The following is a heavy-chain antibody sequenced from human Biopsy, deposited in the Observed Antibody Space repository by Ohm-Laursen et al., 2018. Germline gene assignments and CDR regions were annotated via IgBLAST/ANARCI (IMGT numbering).Heavy chain of an antibody. J-gene: IGHJ1*01. CDR2: NIPILGTG. CDR3: ATKLTGYFHH. D-gene: IGHD3-9*01. Sequence: SVKVSCNAPGGTFSKYGVNWVRQAPGQGLEWLGGNIPILGTGNYAPMFHGRVTVVADTSTSTATMELRSLRTDDTAVYYCATKLTGYFHHWGQGTLVIVSS. V-gene: IGHV1-69*06. CDR1: GGTFSKYG.